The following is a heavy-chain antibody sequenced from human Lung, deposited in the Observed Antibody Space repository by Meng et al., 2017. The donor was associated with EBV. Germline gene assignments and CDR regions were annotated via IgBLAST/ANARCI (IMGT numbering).Heavy chain of an antibody. CDR3: ARAVDTGYFDY. D-gene: IGHD5-18*01. Sequence: VKRTRPDPGLVKPPQPLSLTGSVSGGSISSGGHYWSWMCQHPGKGLEWIGYIYYSGSTYYNPSLKSLVSISVDTSNNQFSLKLSSVTAADTAVYYCARAVDTGYFDYWGQGTLVTVSS. CDR2: IYYSGST. CDR1: GGSISSGGHY. V-gene: IGHV4-31*01. J-gene: IGHJ4*02.